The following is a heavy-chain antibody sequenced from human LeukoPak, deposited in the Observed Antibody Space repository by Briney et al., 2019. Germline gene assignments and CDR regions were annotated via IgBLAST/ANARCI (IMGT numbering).Heavy chain of an antibody. J-gene: IGHJ3*02. V-gene: IGHV4-30-4*01. CDR3: VRDCSGGSCYGAFDI. D-gene: IGHD2-15*01. CDR1: GASIRSGDYY. Sequence: SQTLSLTCTVSGASIRSGDYYWSWIRQPPGEGLEWIGYIYDSGSTYYNPSLKSRITISVDTSENRFSLKLSSVTAADTAVYYCVRDCSGGSCYGAFDIWGQGTMVTVSS. CDR2: IYDSGST.